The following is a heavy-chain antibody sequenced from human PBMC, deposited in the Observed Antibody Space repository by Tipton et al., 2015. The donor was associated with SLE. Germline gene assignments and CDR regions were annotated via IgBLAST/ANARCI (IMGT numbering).Heavy chain of an antibody. D-gene: IGHD3-10*01. Sequence: SLRLSCAASGFTFSSYWMHWVRQAPGKGLEWVSSISSSRYIYHAESLKGRFTISRDNAKNSLYLQMNSLRVEDTAVYFCAGDDYASGITWGQGTLVTVSS. V-gene: IGHV3-21*03. CDR1: GFTFSSYW. CDR2: ISSSRYI. CDR3: AGDDYASGIT. J-gene: IGHJ5*02.